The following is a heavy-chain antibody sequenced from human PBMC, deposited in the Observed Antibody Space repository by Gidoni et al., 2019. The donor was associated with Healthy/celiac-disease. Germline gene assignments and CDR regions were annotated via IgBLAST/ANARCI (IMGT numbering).Heavy chain of an antibody. J-gene: IGHJ6*02. CDR3: ARTRGYSYGVYYYYGMDV. CDR2: INHSGNT. D-gene: IGHD5-18*01. V-gene: IGHV4-34*01. CDR1: GGSFRGYY. Sequence: QVQLPQWAAGLLKPSATLSLTCAAHGGSFRGYYWSVIRPPPGKGLEWIGEINHSGNTNKNPSLKSRVTISVDTSKNQFSLKLSSVTAADTAVYYCARTRGYSYGVYYYYGMDVWGQGTTVTVSS.